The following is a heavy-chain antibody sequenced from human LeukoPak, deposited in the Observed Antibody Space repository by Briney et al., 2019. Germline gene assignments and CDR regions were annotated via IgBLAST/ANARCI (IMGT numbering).Heavy chain of an antibody. D-gene: IGHD6-13*01. V-gene: IGHV3-43*02. CDR1: GFTFDDYA. CDR3: AKDRYCSTWVYFQH. J-gene: IGHJ1*01. CDR2: ISGGGGTT. Sequence: PGGSLRLSCAASGFTFDDYAMHWVRQAPGKGLEWVSLISGGGGTTYYADSVKGRFTISRDNSKNSLYLQMNSLRTEDTALYYCAKDRYCSTWVYFQHWGQGTLLTVSS.